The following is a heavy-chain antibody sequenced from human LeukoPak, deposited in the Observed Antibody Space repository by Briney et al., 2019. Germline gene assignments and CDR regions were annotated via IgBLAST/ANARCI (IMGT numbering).Heavy chain of an antibody. D-gene: IGHD3-3*01. J-gene: IGHJ6*02. CDR2: IIPIFGTA. V-gene: IGHV1-69*13. CDR3: ANQLRFLGYYYYGMDV. Sequence: SVKVSCKASGGTFSSYAISWVRQAPGQGLEWMGGIIPIFGTANYAQKFQGRVTITADESTSTAYMELSSLRSEDTAVYYCANQLRFLGYYYYGMDVWGQGTTVTVSS. CDR1: GGTFSSYA.